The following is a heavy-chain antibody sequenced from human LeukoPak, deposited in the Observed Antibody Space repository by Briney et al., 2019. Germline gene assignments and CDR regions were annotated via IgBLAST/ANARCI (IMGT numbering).Heavy chain of an antibody. J-gene: IGHJ4*01. CDR1: GFTSDAYA. CDR2: IRWNSGSI. V-gene: IGHV3-9*02. CDR3: AKGGLSPISRFSGY. D-gene: IGHD3-9*01. Sequence: GRSLRLSWAAAGFTSDAYAMHWVRQAPGKGLEWVSGIRWNSGSISYADSVKGRFTISRDNTTNSLYLRTNSQMAEDPGLTYGAKGGLSPISRFSGYCGQGTLGTVSS.